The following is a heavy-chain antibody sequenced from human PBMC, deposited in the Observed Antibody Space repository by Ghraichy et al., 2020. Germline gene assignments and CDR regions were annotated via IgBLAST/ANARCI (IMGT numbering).Heavy chain of an antibody. CDR1: GGSISSYY. J-gene: IGHJ3*02. V-gene: IGHV4-59*01. D-gene: IGHD6-13*01. Sequence: SETLSLTCTVSGGSISSYYWSWIRQPPGKGLEWIGYIYYSGSTNYNPSLKSRVTISVDTSKNQFSLKLSSVTAADTAVYYCARTKYSSSWYTSADAFDIWGQGTMVTVSS. CDR2: IYYSGST. CDR3: ARTKYSSSWYTSADAFDI.